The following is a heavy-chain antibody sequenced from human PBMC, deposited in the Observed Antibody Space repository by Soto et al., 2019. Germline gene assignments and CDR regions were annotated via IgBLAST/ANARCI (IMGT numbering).Heavy chain of an antibody. J-gene: IGHJ5*02. CDR2: MNPNSGNT. CDR3: AGGGVYYYGSASYYIFLLPDNNWFDP. D-gene: IGHD3-10*01. V-gene: IGHV1-8*01. CDR1: GYTFTSYD. Sequence: ASVKVSCKASGYTFTSYDINWVRQATGQGLEWMGWMNPNSGNTGYAQKFQGRVTETMNTSLSAADMELSSLRSEDTAVYCCAGGGVYYYGSASYYIFLLPDNNWFDPWGQGTLVTVSS.